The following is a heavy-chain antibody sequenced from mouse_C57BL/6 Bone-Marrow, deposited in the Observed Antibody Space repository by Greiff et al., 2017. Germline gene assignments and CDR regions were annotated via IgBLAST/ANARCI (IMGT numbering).Heavy chain of an antibody. CDR1: GYTFTSYW. J-gene: IGHJ2*01. Sequence: QVQLQQPGAELVRPGTSVKLSCKASGYTFTSYWMHWVKQRPGQGLEWIGVIDPSDSYTNYNQKFKGKATLTVDTSSSTAYMQLSSLTSEDSAVYYCRAGTSYWGQGTTHTVSS. CDR2: IDPSDSYT. V-gene: IGHV1-59*01. D-gene: IGHD3-1*01. CDR3: RAGTSY.